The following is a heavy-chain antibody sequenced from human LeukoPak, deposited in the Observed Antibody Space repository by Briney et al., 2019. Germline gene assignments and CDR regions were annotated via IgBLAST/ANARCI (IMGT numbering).Heavy chain of an antibody. V-gene: IGHV1-18*01. J-gene: IGHJ5*02. CDR1: GYTFTSYG. D-gene: IGHD5-12*01. CDR3: ARGRRATGFGNWFDP. CDR2: SSAYNGNT. Sequence: ASVKVSCKASGYTFTSYGISWVRQAPGQGLEWRGWSSAYNGNTNYAQKLQGRVTMTTDTSTSTAYMELRSLRSADTAVYYCARGRRATGFGNWFDPWGQGTLVTVSS.